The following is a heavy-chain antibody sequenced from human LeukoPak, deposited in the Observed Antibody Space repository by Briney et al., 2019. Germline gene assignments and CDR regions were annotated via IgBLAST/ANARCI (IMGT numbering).Heavy chain of an antibody. CDR2: IIPIFGTA. V-gene: IGHV1-69*13. Sequence: ASVKVSCKASGGTFSSYAISWVRQAPGQGLEWMGGIIPIFGTANYAQKFQGRVTITADESTSTAYMELSSLRSEDTAVYYCARENEVCSSTSCYSEWGQGTLVTVSS. CDR3: ARENEVCSSTSCYSE. D-gene: IGHD2-2*01. J-gene: IGHJ4*02. CDR1: GGTFSSYA.